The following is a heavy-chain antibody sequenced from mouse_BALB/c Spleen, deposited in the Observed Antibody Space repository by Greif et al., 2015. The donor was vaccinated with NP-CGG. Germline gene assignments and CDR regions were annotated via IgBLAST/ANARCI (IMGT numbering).Heavy chain of an antibody. D-gene: IGHD4-1*01. CDR1: GYAFTNYF. CDR3: ERKITGSFDY. Sequence: QVQLQQPGAELVRPGTSVKVSCKASGYAFTNYFIEWIKQRPGQGLEWIGVINPGSANTNYNEKFKDKATLTADKSSSSASRHLSSLKSDDSAFYFCERKITGSFDYWAQGTTLTVPS. V-gene: IGHV1-54*03. J-gene: IGHJ2*01. CDR2: INPGSANT.